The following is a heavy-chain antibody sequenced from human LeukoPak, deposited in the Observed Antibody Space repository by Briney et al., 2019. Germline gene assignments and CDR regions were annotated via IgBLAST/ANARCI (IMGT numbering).Heavy chain of an antibody. D-gene: IGHD1-26*01. J-gene: IGHJ3*02. Sequence: SETLSLTCTVSGGSISSYYWSWIRQPAGKGLEWIGRILVSGTTNYNASLKTRVTLSIDTSKNLLSLKLTSLTAADTAVYYCARGISGSLGAFDIWGRGTMVTVSS. V-gene: IGHV4-4*07. CDR2: ILVSGTT. CDR1: GGSISSYY. CDR3: ARGISGSLGAFDI.